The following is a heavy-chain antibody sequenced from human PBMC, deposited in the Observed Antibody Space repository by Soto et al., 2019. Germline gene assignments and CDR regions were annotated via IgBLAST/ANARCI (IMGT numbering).Heavy chain of an antibody. V-gene: IGHV1-69*15. CDR3: AKDGGADGYFGNWLDP. CDR1: GGTFSNYA. CDR2: IIPIFGTT. Sequence: QVQLVQSGAEETKSGSSVKVSCKASGGTFSNYAITWVRQAPGQGLAWVGRIIPIFGTTNVAQKFQGRVTITADESTTTANMELSGLRSDDTAVYYCAKDGGADGYFGNWLDPWGQGTLVTVSS. J-gene: IGHJ5*02. D-gene: IGHD5-12*01.